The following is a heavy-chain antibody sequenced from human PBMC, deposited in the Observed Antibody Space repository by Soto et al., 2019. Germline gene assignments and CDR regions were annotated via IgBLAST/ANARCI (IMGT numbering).Heavy chain of an antibody. CDR2: ISYDGSNK. V-gene: IGHV3-30*18. Sequence: PGGSLRLSCAASGFTFSSYGMHWVRQAPGKGLEWVAVISYDGSNKYYADSVKGRFTISRDNSKNTLYLQMNSLRAEDTAVYYCAKSAIWGAAAELDDAFDIWGQGTMVTVSS. CDR1: GFTFSSYG. CDR3: AKSAIWGAAAELDDAFDI. D-gene: IGHD6-13*01. J-gene: IGHJ3*02.